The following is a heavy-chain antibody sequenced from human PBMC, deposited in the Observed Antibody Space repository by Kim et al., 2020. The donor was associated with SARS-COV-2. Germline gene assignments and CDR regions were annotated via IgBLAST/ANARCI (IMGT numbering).Heavy chain of an antibody. CDR1: GDNVSGDSVA. CDR2: TYYRSKWYN. D-gene: IGHD4-4*01. J-gene: IGHJ4*02. Sequence: SQTLSLTCVISGDNVSGDSVAWNWIRQSPSRGLEWLGRTYYRSKWYNDYAVSVKGRITISPDTSKNQFSLLVNSVTPEDTAVYYCARDHQYSVDYRGQGTLVTVSS. CDR3: ARDHQYSVDY. V-gene: IGHV6-1*01.